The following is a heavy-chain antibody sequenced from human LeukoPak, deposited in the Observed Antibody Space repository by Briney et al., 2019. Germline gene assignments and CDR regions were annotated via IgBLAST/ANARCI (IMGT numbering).Heavy chain of an antibody. J-gene: IGHJ4*02. CDR2: ISGSGYST. CDR1: GFTFSSYA. Sequence: GGSLRLSRAASGFTFSSYAMSWVRQAPGKGLEWVSSISGSGYSTYYPKSVKGRFSISRDNSKNTLYLEMNSLRAEDTAVYYCAKDYIGYDEDFDYWGQGTLVTVSS. CDR3: AKDYIGYDEDFDY. D-gene: IGHD2-2*01. V-gene: IGHV3-23*01.